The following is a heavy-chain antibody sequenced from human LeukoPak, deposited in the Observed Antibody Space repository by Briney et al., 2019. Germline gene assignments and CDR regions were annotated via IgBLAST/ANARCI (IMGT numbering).Heavy chain of an antibody. J-gene: IGHJ4*02. Sequence: GGSLRLSCAASGFTFDDYAMHWVRQALGKGLEWVSGISWNSGSIGYADSVKGRFTISRDNAKNSLYLQMNSLRAEDTALYYCAKSGGGMAAVAGTYDYWGQGTLVTVSS. CDR1: GFTFDDYA. CDR2: ISWNSGSI. V-gene: IGHV3-9*01. CDR3: AKSGGGMAAVAGTYDY. D-gene: IGHD6-19*01.